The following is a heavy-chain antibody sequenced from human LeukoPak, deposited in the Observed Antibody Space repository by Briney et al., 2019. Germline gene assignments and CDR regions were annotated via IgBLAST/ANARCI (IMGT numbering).Heavy chain of an antibody. CDR1: GGSITTTNW. V-gene: IGHV4-4*02. Sequence: SETLSLTCGVSGGSITTTNWWSSVRHFPGQGLQWIGEVSLEGVRNYNPSLTSRVTMSLDRAKNRLSLNLTSVTAADTAVYYCSRENGAFSPFGYWGQGILVTV. D-gene: IGHD2-8*01. CDR3: SRENGAFSPFGY. CDR2: VSLEGVR. J-gene: IGHJ4*02.